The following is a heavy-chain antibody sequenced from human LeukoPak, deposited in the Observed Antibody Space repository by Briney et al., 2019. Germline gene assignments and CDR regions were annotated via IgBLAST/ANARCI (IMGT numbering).Heavy chain of an antibody. V-gene: IGHV4-38-2*01. CDR3: ARFDYVWGNGNHGMDAFDV. D-gene: IGHD3-16*01. CDR1: RFCISNGFS. CDR2: IYKTENS. J-gene: IGHJ3*01. Sequence: SETDSLTGGVWRFCISNGFSWGRIRQIPGKGLEWIMGIYKTENSYNNPSLKSRVTISVDTSKNQFCLELTAETAADTAVYYCARFDYVWGNGNHGMDAFDVWGQGTMVAVSS.